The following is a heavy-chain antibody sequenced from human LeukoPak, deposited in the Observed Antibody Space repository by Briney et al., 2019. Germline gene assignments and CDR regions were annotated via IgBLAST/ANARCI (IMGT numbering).Heavy chain of an antibody. CDR2: IYTSGST. CDR3: AREIPNLNYVMMDARWDYFGY. J-gene: IGHJ4*02. V-gene: IGHV4-4*07. D-gene: IGHD1-7*01. CDR1: GGSISDYY. Sequence: SETLSLTCTVSGGSISDYYWSWIRQPAGKGLEWIGRIYTSGSTNSNPSLKSRVTMSVDTSRNQFSLKLSAVTSGDTAGYYCAREIPNLNYVMMDARWDYFGYWGQGTLVTVSS.